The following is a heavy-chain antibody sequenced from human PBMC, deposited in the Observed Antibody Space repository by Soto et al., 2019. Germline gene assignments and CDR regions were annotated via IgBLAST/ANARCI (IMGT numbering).Heavy chain of an antibody. J-gene: IGHJ6*02. D-gene: IGHD2-15*01. CDR3: AHRRGGCSGGSRYSHYYGMDV. V-gene: IGHV2-5*02. CDR1: GFSLSTSGVG. Sequence: QITLKESGPTLVKPTQTLTLTCTFSGFSLSTSGVGVGWIRQPPGKALEWLALIYWDDDKRYSPSLKSRLTITKDTSKNQVVLTMTNMDPVDTATYYCAHRRGGCSGGSRYSHYYGMDVWGQGTTVTVSS. CDR2: IYWDDDK.